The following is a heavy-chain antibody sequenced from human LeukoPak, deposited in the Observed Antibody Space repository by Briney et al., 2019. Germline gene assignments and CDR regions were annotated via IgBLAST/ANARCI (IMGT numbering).Heavy chain of an antibody. D-gene: IGHD5-12*01. Sequence: PSETLSLTCTVAGGSISNYDWSWIRQPAGKGLEWIGRIYSSGTTIYNPSRKSRVTMSVDTSKNRFSLKLSSVTAADTAVYFCASGSSGYDPWGQGTLVTVSS. V-gene: IGHV4-4*07. CDR2: IYSSGTT. CDR3: ASGSSGYDP. J-gene: IGHJ5*02. CDR1: GGSISNYD.